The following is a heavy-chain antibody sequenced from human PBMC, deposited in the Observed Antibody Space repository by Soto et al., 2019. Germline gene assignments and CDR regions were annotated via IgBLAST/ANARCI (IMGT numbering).Heavy chain of an antibody. CDR2: IYPGDSDT. Sequence: RGESLKISCKGSGYSFTNYWIGWVRQMPGKGLQCMGIIYPGDSDTRYSPSFQGQVTISVDKSIDTAYLQWSSLKPSDTGIYFCARGGGRDELIAAAGPFDYWSQGTLVTVSS. D-gene: IGHD6-13*01. CDR3: ARGGGRDELIAAAGPFDY. J-gene: IGHJ4*02. CDR1: GYSFTNYW. V-gene: IGHV5-51*01.